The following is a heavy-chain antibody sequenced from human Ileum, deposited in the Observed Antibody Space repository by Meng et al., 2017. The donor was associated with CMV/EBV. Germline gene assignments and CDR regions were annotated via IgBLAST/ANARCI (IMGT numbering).Heavy chain of an antibody. V-gene: IGHV4-39*07. Sequence: GSLRLSCTVSGGSISSSSYYWGWIRQPPGKGLEWIGSIYYSGSTYYNPSLKSRVTISVDTSKNQFSLKLSSVTAADTAVYYCARGPTVKYFDYWGQGTLVTVSS. CDR3: ARGPTVKYFDY. J-gene: IGHJ4*02. CDR1: GGSISSSSYY. CDR2: IYYSGST. D-gene: IGHD4-11*01.